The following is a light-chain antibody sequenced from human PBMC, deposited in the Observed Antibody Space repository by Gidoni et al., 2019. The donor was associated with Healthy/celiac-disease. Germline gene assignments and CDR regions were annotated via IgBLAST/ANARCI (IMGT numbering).Light chain of an antibody. CDR3: QQYDNLPPLT. Sequence: DIQMTQSPSSLSASVGDRVTITCQASQDLSNYLNWYQQKPGKAPKLLIYDASNLETGVPSRFSGSGSGTDFTFTISSLQPEDIATYYCQQYDNLPPLTFGGXTKVEIK. V-gene: IGKV1-33*01. CDR1: QDLSNY. J-gene: IGKJ4*01. CDR2: DAS.